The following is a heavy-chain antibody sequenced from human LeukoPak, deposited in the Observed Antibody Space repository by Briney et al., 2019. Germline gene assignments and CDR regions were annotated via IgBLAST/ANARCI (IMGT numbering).Heavy chain of an antibody. CDR3: ARDDIVVVPAAMGYYFDY. J-gene: IGHJ4*02. CDR1: GFTFSSYD. Sequence: PGGSLRLSCAASGFTFSSYDMNWVRQAPGKGLEWVSSISRNTNSIFYGDSVKGRFTISRDNAKNSLYLQMNSLRAEDTAVYYCARDDIVVVPAAMGYYFDYWGQGTLVTVSS. CDR2: ISRNTNSI. V-gene: IGHV3-21*01. D-gene: IGHD2-2*01.